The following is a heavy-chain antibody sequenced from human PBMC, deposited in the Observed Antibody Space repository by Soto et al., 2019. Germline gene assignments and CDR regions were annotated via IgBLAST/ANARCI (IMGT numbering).Heavy chain of an antibody. CDR2: IYPGGVNI. D-gene: IGHD3-3*01. Sequence: GASVKVSCKAIGYSFTSHYMHWVRQAPGQGLEWMGTIYPGGVNIGYAQKFKGRVTMTKDTSTSTVYMELNSLTSEDTAVYYCARDQGITTFGVYSMYYYGMDVWG. CDR1: GYSFTSHY. J-gene: IGHJ6*02. V-gene: IGHV1-46*01. CDR3: ARDQGITTFGVYSMYYYGMDV.